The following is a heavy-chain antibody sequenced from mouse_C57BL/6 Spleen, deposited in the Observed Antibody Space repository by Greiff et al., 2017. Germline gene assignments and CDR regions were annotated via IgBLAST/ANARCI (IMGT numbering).Heavy chain of an antibody. CDR2: INYAGSST. D-gene: IGHD6-5*01. J-gene: IGHJ4*01. CDR3: ARVRLNALDY. V-gene: IGHV5-16*01. Sequence: EVMLVESGAGLVKPGGSLKLSCTASGYTFSDYYMAWVSQVPEQGLEWVANINYAGSSTYYLDSLKSRFIFSIDNAYNLLYMQIRSLKSEDTATYCGARVRLNALDYWGQGTSVTVSA. CDR1: GYTFSDYY.